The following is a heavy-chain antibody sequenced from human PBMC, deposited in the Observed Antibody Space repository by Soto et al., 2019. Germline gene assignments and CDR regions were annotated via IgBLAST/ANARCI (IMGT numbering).Heavy chain of an antibody. J-gene: IGHJ5*02. CDR1: GFTFSSYG. Sequence: QVQLVESGGGVVQPGRSLRLSCAASGFTFSSYGMHWVRQAPGKGLEWVAVIWYDGSIKYYADSVKGRFTICRDNSKNALYRQMNSLRAEDTAVYDCARDGGWRDGYTVVCNWFDPWGQGTLVTVSS. V-gene: IGHV3-33*01. CDR2: IWYDGSIK. CDR3: ARDGGWRDGYTVVCNWFDP. D-gene: IGHD6-19*01.